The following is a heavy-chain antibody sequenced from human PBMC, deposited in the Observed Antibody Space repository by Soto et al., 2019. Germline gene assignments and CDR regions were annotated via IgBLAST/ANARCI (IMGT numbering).Heavy chain of an antibody. J-gene: IGHJ4*02. CDR3: AKEPYNGNYYFDY. CDR2: ISNDGRNN. D-gene: IGHD1-7*01. V-gene: IGHV3-30*18. CDR1: GLTFRDYG. Sequence: QVHLVESGGGVVQPGRSLRLSCVVSGLTFRDYGMHWVRQAPGKGLEWVAVISNDGRNNDYVDAVKGRFTISRDNSKNTLYLQMNSLRAEDTAVYYCAKEPYNGNYYFDYWGQGTLVTVSS.